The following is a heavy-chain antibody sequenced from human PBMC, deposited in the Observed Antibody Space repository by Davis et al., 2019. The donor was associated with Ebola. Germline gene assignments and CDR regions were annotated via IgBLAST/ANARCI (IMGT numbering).Heavy chain of an antibody. CDR1: GGTFSSYA. J-gene: IGHJ6*02. D-gene: IGHD6-19*01. Sequence: SVKVSCKASGGTFSSYAISWVRQAPGQGLEWMGGIIPIFGTANYAQKFQGRVTITADKSTSTAYMELSSLRSEDTAVYYCARGASIAVAGYYYYGMDVWGQGTTVTVSS. CDR3: ARGASIAVAGYYYYGMDV. CDR2: IIPIFGTA. V-gene: IGHV1-69*06.